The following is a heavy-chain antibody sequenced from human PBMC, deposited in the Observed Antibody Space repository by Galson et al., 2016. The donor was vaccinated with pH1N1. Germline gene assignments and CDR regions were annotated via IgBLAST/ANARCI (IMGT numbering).Heavy chain of an antibody. Sequence: SVKVSCKASGGTFSSYGINWVRQAPGQGLEWMGGIIPIFGTAKYAQNFQGRVTITADESTTTAYTELSSLRSEDTAVYFCAREDYYATDLSDWYFDLWGRGTLLTVSS. CDR2: IIPIFGTA. D-gene: IGHD3-10*01. J-gene: IGHJ2*01. CDR1: GGTFSSYG. CDR3: AREDYYATDLSDWYFDL. V-gene: IGHV1-69*13.